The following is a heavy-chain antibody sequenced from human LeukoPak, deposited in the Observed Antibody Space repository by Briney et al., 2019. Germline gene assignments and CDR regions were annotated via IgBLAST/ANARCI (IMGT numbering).Heavy chain of an antibody. D-gene: IGHD2-15*01. J-gene: IGHJ4*02. CDR3: ARATGGCDF. Sequence: GGSLRLSCAASGFTFSSYAMTWVRQAPGKRLEWVSAISGGGGNTYYTDSVKGRFAISRDNSKNTVYLQMNSLRVDDTAVYYCARATGGCDFWGQGILVTVSS. CDR2: ISGGGGNT. CDR1: GFTFSSYA. V-gene: IGHV3-23*01.